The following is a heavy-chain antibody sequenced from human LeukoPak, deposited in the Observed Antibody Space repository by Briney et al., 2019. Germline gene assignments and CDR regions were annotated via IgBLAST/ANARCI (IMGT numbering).Heavy chain of an antibody. D-gene: IGHD2-2*01. Sequence: SQTLSLTCAISGDSVSSNSVTWNWIRQSPSRGLEWLGRTFYRSTWYNDYAVSVRGRITVNPDTSKNQFSLHLNSVTPEDTAVYYCARRLTQYDCFDPWGQGILVTVSS. CDR1: GDSVSSNSVT. J-gene: IGHJ5*02. CDR3: ARRLTQYDCFDP. CDR2: TFYRSTWYN. V-gene: IGHV6-1*01.